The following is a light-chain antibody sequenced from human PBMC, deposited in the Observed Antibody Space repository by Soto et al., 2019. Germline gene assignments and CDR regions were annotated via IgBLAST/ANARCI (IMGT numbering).Light chain of an antibody. CDR2: NNN. V-gene: IGLV1-44*01. Sequence: QSVLTQPPSASGTPGQRVTISCSGSSSNFGRNTVSWYQQVPITAPKLLIYNNNQRPSGVPDRFSGSKSGTSASLAISGLQSEDEADYYCAAWDDSLNGYVFGTGTKLTVL. J-gene: IGLJ1*01. CDR1: SSNFGRNT. CDR3: AAWDDSLNGYV.